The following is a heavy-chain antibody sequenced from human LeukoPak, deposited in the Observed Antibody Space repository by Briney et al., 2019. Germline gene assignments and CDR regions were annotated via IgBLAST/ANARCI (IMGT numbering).Heavy chain of an antibody. CDR1: GYTFTGYY. CDR3: ARVGQWELLGAFDI. Sequence: GASVKVSCKASGYTFTGYYMHWVRQAPGQGLEWMGWINPNSGGTNYARKFQGRVTMTRDTSISTAYMELSRLRSDDTAVYYCARVGQWELLGAFDIWGQGTMVTVSS. CDR2: INPNSGGT. D-gene: IGHD1-26*01. J-gene: IGHJ3*02. V-gene: IGHV1-2*02.